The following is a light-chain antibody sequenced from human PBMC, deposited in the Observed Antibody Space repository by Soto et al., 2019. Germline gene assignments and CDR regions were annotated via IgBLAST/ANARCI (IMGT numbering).Light chain of an antibody. J-gene: IGLJ1*01. CDR2: DVS. CDR3: SSYTTSENYV. CDR1: SSDVGAYDY. Sequence: QSVLTQPASVSGSHGQSIAISCTRASSDVGAYDYVSWHQQYPGKAPKLMIYDVSNRPSGVSDRFSGSKSGNTASLTISGLQAEDEADYYCSSYTTSENYVFGTGTKVTVL. V-gene: IGLV2-14*01.